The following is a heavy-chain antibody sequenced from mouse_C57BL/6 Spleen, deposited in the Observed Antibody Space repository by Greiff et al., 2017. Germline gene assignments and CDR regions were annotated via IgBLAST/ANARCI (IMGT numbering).Heavy chain of an antibody. J-gene: IGHJ1*03. CDR2: IYPRDGST. CDR3: ARSGYGSSYGWYFDV. V-gene: IGHV1-85*01. CDR1: GYTFTSYD. Sequence: VQLQQSGPELVKPGASVQLSCKASGYTFTSYDINWVKQRPGQGLEWIGWIYPRDGSTKYNEKFKGKATLTVDTSSSTAYMVLHSLTSEDAAVYFCARSGYGSSYGWYFDVWGTGNTVTVS. D-gene: IGHD1-1*01.